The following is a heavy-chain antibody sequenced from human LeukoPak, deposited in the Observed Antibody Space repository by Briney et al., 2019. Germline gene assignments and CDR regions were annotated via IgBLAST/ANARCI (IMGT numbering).Heavy chain of an antibody. CDR3: ARDWDQLVPSKGGPPRYFYFMDV. J-gene: IGHJ6*03. Sequence: ASVKVTCTASGYTFTGYYMHWVRQAPGQGPERMGWSDTNRGGTNDACRFQVRVKITRDTSINTVYMELNNLRSDDTAVYYCARDWDQLVPSKGGPPRYFYFMDVWGKGTSVIVSS. D-gene: IGHD2-15*01. V-gene: IGHV1-2*07. CDR2: SDTNRGGT. CDR1: GYTFTGYY.